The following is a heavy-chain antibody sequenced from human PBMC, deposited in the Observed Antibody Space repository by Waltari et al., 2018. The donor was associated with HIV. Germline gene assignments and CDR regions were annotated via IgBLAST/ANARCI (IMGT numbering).Heavy chain of an antibody. CDR1: GGTLTSYA. CDR3: ARENEGAGGYWYFDV. CDR2: IIPKLLTP. D-gene: IGHD1-1*01. Sequence: QVQLVQSGTEVKKPGSSVKVSCKASGGTLTSYAITWMRQAPGQGLEWMGRIIPKLLTPDYAQKFQGRVTITADKATDTTYMELTSLISDDAAVYYCARENEGAGGYWYFDVWGRGTLVTVSS. V-gene: IGHV1-69*08. J-gene: IGHJ2*01.